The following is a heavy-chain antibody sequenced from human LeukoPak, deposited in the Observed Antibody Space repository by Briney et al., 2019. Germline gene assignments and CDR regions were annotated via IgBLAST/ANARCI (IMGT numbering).Heavy chain of an antibody. CDR1: GFTFSSYN. J-gene: IGHJ3*02. V-gene: IGHV3-21*01. CDR3: ARGLPYNDAFDI. D-gene: IGHD4-11*01. CDR2: ISSSSNYI. Sequence: GGSLRLSCAPSGFTFSSYNLNWVRQPPGKGLEWVSTISSSSNYIYYADSVKGRFTIPRDNAKNSLYLQLNSLRAEDTAVYYCARGLPYNDAFDIWGQGTMVTVSS.